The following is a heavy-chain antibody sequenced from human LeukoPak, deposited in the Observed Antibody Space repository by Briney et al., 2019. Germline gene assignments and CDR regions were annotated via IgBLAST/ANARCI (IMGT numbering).Heavy chain of an antibody. J-gene: IGHJ6*03. Sequence: MASETLSLTCAVSGGSISSYYWGWIRQTPGKGLEWIGYIYYSGSTNFNPSLKSRVTISVDTSKNQFSLKMSSVTAADTAVYFCARGGPPGYYYDYYMDVWGKGTTVTISS. CDR1: GGSISSYY. CDR3: ARGGPPGYYYDYYMDV. V-gene: IGHV4-59*01. CDR2: IYYSGST.